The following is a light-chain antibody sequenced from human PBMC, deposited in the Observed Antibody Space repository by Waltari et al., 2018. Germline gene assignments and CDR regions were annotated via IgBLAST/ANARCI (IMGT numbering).Light chain of an antibody. J-gene: IGKJ4*01. CDR1: QSVSRN. Sequence: EIVMTQSPATLSVSPGERVTLSCRASQSVSRNLAWYQQKPGQAPRLLICGASTRATGFPTRFSGSGSGTEFTLTISSMQSEDFAVYHCQQYDNWPLTFGGGTKVEIK. V-gene: IGKV3-15*01. CDR2: GAS. CDR3: QQYDNWPLT.